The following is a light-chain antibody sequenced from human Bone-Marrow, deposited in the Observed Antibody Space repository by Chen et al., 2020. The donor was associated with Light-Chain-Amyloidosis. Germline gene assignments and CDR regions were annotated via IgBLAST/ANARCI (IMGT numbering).Light chain of an antibody. V-gene: IGLV6-57*01. J-gene: IGLJ3*02. CDR3: QSYQGSSQGV. CDR2: EDD. Sequence: NFMLPQPHSVSESPGKTGIISCTRSSGSIATNYVLWYQQRPGSSPTTVIYEDDQRPSGVPDRFSGSIDRSSNSASLTISGLKTEDEADYYCQSYQGSSQGVFGGGTKLTVL. CDR1: SGSIATNY.